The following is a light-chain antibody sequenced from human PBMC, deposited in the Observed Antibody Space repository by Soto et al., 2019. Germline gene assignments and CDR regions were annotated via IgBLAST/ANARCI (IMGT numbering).Light chain of an antibody. J-gene: IGLJ2*01. CDR1: SSDVGGYNY. Sequence: QSALTQPPSASGSPGQSVTISCTGTSSDVGGYNYVSWYQQHPGKAPKLMISEVSKRPSGVPDRFSGSKSGNTASLTVSGLQDEDEADYYCSSFASNNNLVFGGGTKVTVL. CDR2: EVS. V-gene: IGLV2-8*01. CDR3: SSFASNNNLV.